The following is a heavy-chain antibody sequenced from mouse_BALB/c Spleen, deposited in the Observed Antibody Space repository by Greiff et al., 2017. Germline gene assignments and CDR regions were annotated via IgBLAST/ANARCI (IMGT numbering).Heavy chain of an antibody. Sequence: VQLKESGAELVRPGALVKLSCKASGFNIKDYYMHWVKQRPEQGLEWIGWIDPENGNTIYDPKFQGKASITADTSSNTANLQLSSLTSEDTAVYYCARKDYRYGFDYWGQGTTLTVSS. V-gene: IGHV14-1*02. D-gene: IGHD2-14*01. J-gene: IGHJ2*01. CDR2: IDPENGNT. CDR1: GFNIKDYY. CDR3: ARKDYRYGFDY.